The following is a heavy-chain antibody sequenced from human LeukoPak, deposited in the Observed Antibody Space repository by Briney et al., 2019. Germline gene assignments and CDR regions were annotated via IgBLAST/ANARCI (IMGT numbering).Heavy chain of an antibody. CDR2: INPNSGGT. Sequence: GASVKVSCKASGYTFTGYYMHWVRQAPGQGLEGMGRINPNSGGTNYAQKFQGRVTMTRDTSISTAYMELSRLRSDDTAVYYCAREGGSYRARIFDYWGQGTLVTVSS. V-gene: IGHV1-2*06. CDR3: AREGGSYRARIFDY. CDR1: GYTFTGYY. D-gene: IGHD1-26*01. J-gene: IGHJ4*02.